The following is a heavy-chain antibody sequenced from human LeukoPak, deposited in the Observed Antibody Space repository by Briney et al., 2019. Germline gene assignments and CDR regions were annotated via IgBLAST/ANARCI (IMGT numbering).Heavy chain of an antibody. D-gene: IGHD4-17*01. V-gene: IGHV1-2*02. J-gene: IGHJ6*02. CDR1: GYTFTGYY. Sequence: ASVKVSCKASGYTFTGYYMHWVRQAPGQGLEWMGWINPNSGGTNYAQKFQGRVTMTRDTSISTAYMELSRLRSDDTAVYYCARVGGATVTTVYYYYGMDVWGQGTTVTVSS. CDR3: ARVGGATVTTVYYYYGMDV. CDR2: INPNSGGT.